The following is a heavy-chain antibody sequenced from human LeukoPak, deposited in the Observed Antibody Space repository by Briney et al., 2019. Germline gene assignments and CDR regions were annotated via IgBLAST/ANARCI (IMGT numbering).Heavy chain of an antibody. CDR1: GGTFSSYA. Sequence: ASVKVSCKASGGTFSSYALSWVRQAPGQGLEWMGTIIPIVGIANYAQKFQGRVTITADKSTSTAYMEPSSLRSEDTAVYYCARDGEMATIYFDYWGQGTLVTVSS. CDR2: IIPIVGIA. D-gene: IGHD5-24*01. J-gene: IGHJ4*02. CDR3: ARDGEMATIYFDY. V-gene: IGHV1-69*04.